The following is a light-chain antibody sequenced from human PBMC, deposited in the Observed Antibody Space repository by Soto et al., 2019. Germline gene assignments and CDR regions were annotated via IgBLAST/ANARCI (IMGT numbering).Light chain of an antibody. CDR1: RSDVGAYNY. CDR3: SSFTSRFTFV. CDR2: EVT. J-gene: IGLJ1*01. Sequence: SALAQPASFSGSPGQSIAISCTVTRSDVGAYNYVSWYQQHPGKAPKLMISEVTNRPSGVSDRFSGSKSGNTASLTISGLQAEDEADYYCSSFTSRFTFVFGTGTKVTVL. V-gene: IGLV2-14*01.